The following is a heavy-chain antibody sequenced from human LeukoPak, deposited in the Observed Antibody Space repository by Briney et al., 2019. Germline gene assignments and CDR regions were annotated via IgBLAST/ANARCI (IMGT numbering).Heavy chain of an antibody. J-gene: IGHJ6*03. CDR1: GYTFTSYG. D-gene: IGHD1-7*01. CDR2: ISAYNGNT. CDR3: ARDLAITGTRYYYMDV. V-gene: IGHV1-18*01. Sequence: GASVKVSCKASGYTFTSYGISWVRQAPGQGLEWMGWISAYNGNTNYARKFQGRVTMTTDTSTSTAYMELRSLRSDDTAVYYCARDLAITGTRYYYMDVWGQGTTVTVSS.